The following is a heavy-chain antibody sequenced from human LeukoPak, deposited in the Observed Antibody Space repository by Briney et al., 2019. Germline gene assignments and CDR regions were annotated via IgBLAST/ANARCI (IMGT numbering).Heavy chain of an antibody. D-gene: IGHD2-2*01. CDR1: GFAFGSYG. CDR3: AKCGETSCLIALFDY. J-gene: IGHJ4*02. Sequence: GGSLRLSCTASGFAFGSYGMSWVRQAPGKGLEWVAAISASGSNPHYSDSVKGRFLISRDNTENTVYLQMKSLRAEDTAVYYCAKCGETSCLIALFDYWGQGTLVTVSS. V-gene: IGHV3-23*01. CDR2: ISASGSNP.